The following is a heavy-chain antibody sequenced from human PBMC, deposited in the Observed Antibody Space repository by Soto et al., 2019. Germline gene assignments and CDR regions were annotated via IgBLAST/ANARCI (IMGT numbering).Heavy chain of an antibody. Sequence: EERLLESGGGLVQPGGSLRLSCAASGFTFTDYGMSWVRQAPGKGLEWVATIRGRGGSTYYADSVKGRFTISRDNSENTLYVQMNSLRAEDTAQYYCARTFGSGWGGMDVWGQGTMVTVSS. CDR2: IRGRGGST. J-gene: IGHJ6*02. D-gene: IGHD6-19*01. V-gene: IGHV3-23*01. CDR1: GFTFTDYG. CDR3: ARTFGSGWGGMDV.